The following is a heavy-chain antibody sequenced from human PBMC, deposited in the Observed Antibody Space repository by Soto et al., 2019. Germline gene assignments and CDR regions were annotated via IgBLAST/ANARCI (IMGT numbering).Heavy chain of an antibody. V-gene: IGHV4-30-4*01. CDR3: GRGLTSYANCIDP. D-gene: IGHD2-2*01. J-gene: IGHJ5*02. Sequence: SETLSLTCSVSGDYIHVGGYYWTWIRQRPGKGLEWMGYIYYTGKTYYNPSLERRLTMSLDRSKNQFSLRLTSVTAADTAVYFCGRGLTSYANCIDPWGQGTLVTVSS. CDR1: GDYIHVGGYY. CDR2: IYYTGKT.